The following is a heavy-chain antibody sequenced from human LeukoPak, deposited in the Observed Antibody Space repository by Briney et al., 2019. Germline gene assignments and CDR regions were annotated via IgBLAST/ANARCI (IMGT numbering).Heavy chain of an antibody. CDR3: ARYGGIVATIGENWFDP. CDR2: IKQDGSEK. J-gene: IGHJ5*02. Sequence: PGGSLRLSCAASGFTFSSYWMSWVRQAPGKGLEWVANIKQDGSEKYYVDSVKGRFIISRDNAKNSLYLQMNSLRAEDTAVYYCARYGGIVATIGENWFDPWGQGTLVTVSS. CDR1: GFTFSSYW. V-gene: IGHV3-7*03. D-gene: IGHD5-12*01.